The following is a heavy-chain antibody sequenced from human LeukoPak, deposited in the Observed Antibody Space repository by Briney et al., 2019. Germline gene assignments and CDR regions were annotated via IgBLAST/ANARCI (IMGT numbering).Heavy chain of an antibody. D-gene: IGHD2-15*01. Sequence: ASVEVSCKASGYTFTSYGISWVRQAPGQGLEWMGWISAYNGNTNYAQKLQGRVTMTTDTSTSTAYMELRSLRSDDTAAYYCARVYCSGGSCYVFWFDPWGQGTLVTVSS. J-gene: IGHJ5*02. CDR2: ISAYNGNT. CDR1: GYTFTSYG. CDR3: ARVYCSGGSCYVFWFDP. V-gene: IGHV1-18*01.